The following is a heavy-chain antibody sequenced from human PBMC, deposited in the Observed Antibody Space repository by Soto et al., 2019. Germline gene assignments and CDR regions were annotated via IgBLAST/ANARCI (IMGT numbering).Heavy chain of an antibody. CDR3: ASNTVADTAMAYFDY. CDR1: GGSISSSSYY. V-gene: IGHV4-39*01. D-gene: IGHD5-18*01. J-gene: IGHJ4*02. CDR2: IYYSGST. Sequence: NPSETLSLTCTVSGGSISSSSYYWGWIRQPPGKGLEWIGSIYYSGSTYYNPSLKSRVTISVDTSKNQFSLKLSSVTAADTAVYYCASNTVADTAMAYFDYWGQGTLVTVS.